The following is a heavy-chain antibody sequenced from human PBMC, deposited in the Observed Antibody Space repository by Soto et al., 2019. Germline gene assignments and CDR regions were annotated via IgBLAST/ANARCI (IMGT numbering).Heavy chain of an antibody. CDR3: ARGGYYGSGSYPYYFDY. J-gene: IGHJ4*02. CDR1: GGSISSYY. CDR2: IYYSGST. D-gene: IGHD3-10*01. V-gene: IGHV4-59*01. Sequence: PSETLSLTCTVSGGSISSYYWSWIRQPPGKGLEWIGYIYYSGSTNYNPSLKSRVTISVDTSKNQFSLKLSSVTAADTAVYYCARGGYYGSGSYPYYFDYWGQGTLVTVSS.